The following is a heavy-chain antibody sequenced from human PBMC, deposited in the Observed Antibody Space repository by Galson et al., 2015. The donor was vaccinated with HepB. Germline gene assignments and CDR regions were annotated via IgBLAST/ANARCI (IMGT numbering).Heavy chain of an antibody. CDR2: ISAYNGNT. D-gene: IGHD3-22*01. Sequence: SVKVSCKASGYTFTSYGISWVRQAPGQGLEWMGWISAYNGNTNYAQKLQGRVTMTTDTSTSTAYMELRSLRSDDTAVYYCARYYYDSSGYPTENWFDPWGQGTLVTVSS. J-gene: IGHJ5*02. CDR3: ARYYYDSSGYPTENWFDP. CDR1: GYTFTSYG. V-gene: IGHV1-18*01.